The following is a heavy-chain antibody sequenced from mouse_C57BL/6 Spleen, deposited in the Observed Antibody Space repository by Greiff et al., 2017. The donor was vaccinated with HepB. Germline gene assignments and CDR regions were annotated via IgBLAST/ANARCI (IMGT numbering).Heavy chain of an antibody. CDR1: GYTFTSYW. J-gene: IGHJ2*01. D-gene: IGHD1-1*01. CDR3: ARDYYYGSGFDY. Sequence: VQLQQPGAELVKPGASVKLSCKASGYTFTSYWMHWVKQRPGQGLEWIGMIHPNSGSTNYNEKFKSKATLTVDKSSSTAYMQLSSLTSEDSAVYYCARDYYYGSGFDYWGQGTTLTVS. CDR2: IHPNSGST. V-gene: IGHV1-64*01.